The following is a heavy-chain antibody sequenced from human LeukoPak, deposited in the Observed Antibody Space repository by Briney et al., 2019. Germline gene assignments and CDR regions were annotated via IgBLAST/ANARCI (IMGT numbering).Heavy chain of an antibody. J-gene: IGHJ4*02. CDR1: GFTFSSYW. D-gene: IGHD1-14*01. Sequence: GGSLRLSCAASGFTFSSYWMHWVRQAPGKGLVWVSCISGSSSSYIYYSDSVRGRFTISRDNAKNSLYLQMNSLTAEDTAVYYCARAVPGFDYWGQGTLVTVSS. V-gene: IGHV3-21*01. CDR3: ARAVPGFDY. CDR2: ISGSSSSYI.